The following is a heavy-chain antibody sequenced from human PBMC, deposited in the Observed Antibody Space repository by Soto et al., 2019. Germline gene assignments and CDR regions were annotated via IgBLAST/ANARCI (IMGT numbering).Heavy chain of an antibody. Sequence: ASVKVSCKASGYTFTSYGISWVRQAPGQGLEWMGWISAYNGNTNYAQKLQGRVTMTTDTSTSTAYMELRSLRSDDTAVYYCASIIAAAGLYYFDYWGQGTLVTVSS. CDR1: GYTFTSYG. D-gene: IGHD6-13*01. CDR2: ISAYNGNT. CDR3: ASIIAAAGLYYFDY. V-gene: IGHV1-18*04. J-gene: IGHJ4*02.